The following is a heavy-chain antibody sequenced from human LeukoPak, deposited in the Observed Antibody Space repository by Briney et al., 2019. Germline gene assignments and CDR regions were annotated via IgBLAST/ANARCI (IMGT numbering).Heavy chain of an antibody. CDR1: GGSISSSSYY. V-gene: IGHV4-61*01. D-gene: IGHD3-22*01. CDR2: IYYSGST. Sequence: NPSETLSLTCTVSGGSISSSSYYWSWIRQPPGKGLEWIGFIYYSGSTNYNPSLKSRVTISVDTSKNQFSLRLNSVTAADTAVYYCARVGRDYYDSNTYDNWFDPWGQGTLVTVSS. CDR3: ARVGRDYYDSNTYDNWFDP. J-gene: IGHJ5*02.